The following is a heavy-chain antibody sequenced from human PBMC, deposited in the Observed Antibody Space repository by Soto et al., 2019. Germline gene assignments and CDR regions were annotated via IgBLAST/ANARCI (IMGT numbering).Heavy chain of an antibody. J-gene: IGHJ6*03. CDR1: VGTFSSYT. CDR2: IIPILGIA. V-gene: IGHV1-69*02. CDR3: ALAHHPPVAATPVYYYYYMDV. Sequence: QVQLVQSGAEVKKPGSSVKVSCKASVGTFSSYTISWVRQAPGQGLEWMGVIIPILGIANYAKKFQGRVTITANKATSTSYMELGSLRSEDTNVYSYALAHHPPVAATPVYYYYYMDVWGKGTTVTVSS. D-gene: IGHD2-15*01.